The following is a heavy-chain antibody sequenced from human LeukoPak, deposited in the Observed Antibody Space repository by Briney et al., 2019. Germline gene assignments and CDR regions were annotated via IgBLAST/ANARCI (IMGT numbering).Heavy chain of an antibody. V-gene: IGHV4-34*01. CDR3: ARGSDYYGSGSYPPTNNNWFDP. D-gene: IGHD3-10*01. CDR2: INHSGST. CDR1: GGSFSGYY. J-gene: IGHJ5*02. Sequence: SETLSLTCAVYGGSFSGYYWSWIRQPPGKGLEWIGEINHSGSTNYNPSLKSRVTISVDTSKNQFSLKLSSVTAADTAVYYCARGSDYYGSGSYPPTNNNWFDPWGQGTLGTVSS.